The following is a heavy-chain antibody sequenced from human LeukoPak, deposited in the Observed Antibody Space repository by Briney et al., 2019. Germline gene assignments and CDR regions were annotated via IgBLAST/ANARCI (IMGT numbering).Heavy chain of an antibody. Sequence: PSETLSLTCTVSGGSISSYYWRWIRQPPGKGLEWIGYIYYSGSTNYNPSLKSRVTISVDTSKNQFSLKLSSVTAADTAVYYCARAYCSGGSCFDYWGQGTLVTVSS. CDR2: IYYSGST. D-gene: IGHD2-15*01. V-gene: IGHV4-59*01. CDR3: ARAYCSGGSCFDY. J-gene: IGHJ4*02. CDR1: GGSISSYY.